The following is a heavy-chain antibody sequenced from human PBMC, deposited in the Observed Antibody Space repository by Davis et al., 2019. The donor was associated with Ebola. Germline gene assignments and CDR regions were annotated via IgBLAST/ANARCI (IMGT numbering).Heavy chain of an antibody. CDR3: AGESRSSGWDFDF. CDR2: LSHAGTNR. V-gene: IGHV3-30-3*01. CDR1: GFTFRSYA. J-gene: IGHJ4*02. Sequence: GESLKISCAASGFTFRSYALHWVRQAPGQGLEWVALLSHAGTNRYYADSVMARFSISRDNSKNALYLQMNGLTPEDTAVYVCAGESRSSGWDFDFWGQGTLVTVSS. D-gene: IGHD6-19*01.